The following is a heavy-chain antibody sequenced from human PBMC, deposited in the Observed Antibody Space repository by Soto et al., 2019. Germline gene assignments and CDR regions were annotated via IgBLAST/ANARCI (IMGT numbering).Heavy chain of an antibody. J-gene: IGHJ6*02. D-gene: IGHD4-4*01. CDR3: ARGHSNYWDGMDV. V-gene: IGHV3-72*01. CDR2: TRHRPNTYTT. Sequence: GGSLRLDCAASVFTFSDHYMDWVRQAPGKGLEWVGRTRHRPNTYTTDYAASVRDRFTISRDDSKSSLYLQMNSLKTEDTAVYYCARGHSNYWDGMDVWGQGTTVTVSS. CDR1: VFTFSDHY.